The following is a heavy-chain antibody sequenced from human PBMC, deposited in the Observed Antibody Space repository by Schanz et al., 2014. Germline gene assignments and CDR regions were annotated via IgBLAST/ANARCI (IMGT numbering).Heavy chain of an antibody. V-gene: IGHV1-18*01. CDR3: ARDRDQWDGNYLDY. CDR1: GYTFTRSG. J-gene: IGHJ4*02. Sequence: QVQLVQSGGEVKTPGASVKVSCKASGYTFTRSGISWVRQAPGQGLEWMGWIGGSDGNTNFAQKFQGRVTMTTDTSTSTVYMELRSLTSDDSAVYYCARDRDQWDGNYLDYWRQGTLVTVSS. D-gene: IGHD1-26*01. CDR2: IGGSDGNT.